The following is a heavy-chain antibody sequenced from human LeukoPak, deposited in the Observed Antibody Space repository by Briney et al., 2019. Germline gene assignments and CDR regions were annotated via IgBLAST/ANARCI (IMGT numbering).Heavy chain of an antibody. Sequence: SQTLSLACAISGDSVSSYSAAWTWIRQSPSRGLEWLGRTYYRSKWYNDCAVSVKSRITIKPDTSKSPFSLQLNSVTPEDTAVYYCARDKRSSTSNYMDVWGKGTTVTVSS. CDR2: TYYRSKWYN. CDR3: ARDKRSSTSNYMDV. J-gene: IGHJ6*03. V-gene: IGHV6-1*01. CDR1: GDSVSSYSAA. D-gene: IGHD2-2*01.